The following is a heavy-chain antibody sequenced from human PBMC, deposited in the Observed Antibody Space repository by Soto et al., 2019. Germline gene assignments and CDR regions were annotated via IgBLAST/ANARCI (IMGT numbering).Heavy chain of an antibody. Sequence: QVQLVQSGAEVRKPGSSVEVSCMASGGTFSSYTVNRVRQAPGQGLESIGRIIPVLGVTHYARRFQGRVTITADRSRKTAYMELTSLTSEDTAVYYCARRRYCGVDCYNKFYYGMDVWGQGTTVTVSS. J-gene: IGHJ6*02. V-gene: IGHV1-69*02. CDR3: ARRRYCGVDCYNKFYYGMDV. CDR1: GGTFSSYT. CDR2: IIPVLGVT. D-gene: IGHD2-21*02.